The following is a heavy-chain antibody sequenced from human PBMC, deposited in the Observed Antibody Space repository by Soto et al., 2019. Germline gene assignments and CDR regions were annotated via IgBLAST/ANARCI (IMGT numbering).Heavy chain of an antibody. V-gene: IGHV3-23*01. CDR2: ISGSGGST. CDR1: GFTFSSYA. D-gene: IGHD2-15*01. J-gene: IGHJ3*02. Sequence: PGGSLRLSCAASGFTFSSYAMSWVHQAPGKGLEWVSAISGSGGSTYYADSVKGRFTISRDNSKNTLYLQMNSLRAEDTAVYYCAKDRGHIVVVVAATRTHDAFDIWGQGTMVTVSS. CDR3: AKDRGHIVVVVAATRTHDAFDI.